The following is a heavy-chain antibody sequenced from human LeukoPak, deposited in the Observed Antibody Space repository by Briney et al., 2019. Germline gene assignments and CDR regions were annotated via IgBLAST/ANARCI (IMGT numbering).Heavy chain of an antibody. CDR1: GFTFSSYA. J-gene: IGHJ5*02. CDR2: ISGRGGNT. Sequence: PGGSLRLSCAASGFTFSSYAMSWVRQAPGKGLEWVSGISGRGGNTYYADSVKGRFTISRDNSQSTLYLQMNSLRAEDTAVYYCAKDRSGDCPCRFDPWGQGTLVTVSS. V-gene: IGHV3-23*01. D-gene: IGHD2-21*02. CDR3: AKDRSGDCPCRFDP.